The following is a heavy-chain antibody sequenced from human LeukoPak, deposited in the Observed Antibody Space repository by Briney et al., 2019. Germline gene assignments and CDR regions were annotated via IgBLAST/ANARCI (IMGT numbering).Heavy chain of an antibody. J-gene: IGHJ4*02. CDR3: ARVNYYGSGGNYFDY. Sequence: GESLKISCKGSGYSFTSYWIGWVRQMPGKGLEWMGIIYPGDSDTRYSPSFQGQVTISADKSFSTAYLQWSSLKASDTAMYYCARVNYYGSGGNYFDYWGQGTLVTVSS. CDR2: IYPGDSDT. CDR1: GYSFTSYW. D-gene: IGHD3-10*01. V-gene: IGHV5-51*01.